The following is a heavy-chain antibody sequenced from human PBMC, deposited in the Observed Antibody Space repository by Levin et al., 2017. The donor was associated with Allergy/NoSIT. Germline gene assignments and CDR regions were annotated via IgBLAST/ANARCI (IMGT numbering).Heavy chain of an antibody. J-gene: IGHJ5*02. Sequence: GESLKISCAASGFTFSSYAMSWVRQAPGKGLEWVSAISGSDGNTYYADSVKGRFTISRDNSKNTLYLQMNSLRAEDTAVYYCAKDLDSSWYNWFDPWGQGTLVTVSS. CDR3: AKDLDSSWYNWFDP. CDR2: ISGSDGNT. D-gene: IGHD6-13*01. CDR1: GFTFSSYA. V-gene: IGHV3-23*01.